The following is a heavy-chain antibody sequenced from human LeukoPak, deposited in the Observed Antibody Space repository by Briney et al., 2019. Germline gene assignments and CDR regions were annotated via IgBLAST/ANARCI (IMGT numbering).Heavy chain of an antibody. Sequence: GGSLRLSCAASGFTFDDYAMHWVRQAPGKGLEWVSGISWNSGSIGYADSVKGRFTISRDNAKNTLYLQMNSLRAEDTAVYYCARGLSGYSSSLGYWGQGTLVTVSS. CDR1: GFTFDDYA. J-gene: IGHJ4*02. D-gene: IGHD6-6*01. CDR2: ISWNSGSI. V-gene: IGHV3-9*01. CDR3: ARGLSGYSSSLGY.